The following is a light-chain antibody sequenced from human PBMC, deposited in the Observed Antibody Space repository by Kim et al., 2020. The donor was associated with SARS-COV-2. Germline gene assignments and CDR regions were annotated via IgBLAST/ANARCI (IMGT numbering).Light chain of an antibody. CDR1: SSNIGSYS. V-gene: IGLV1-47*01. CDR3: AAWDDSLSGAV. CDR2: RNN. Sequence: QSVLTQPPSTSGTPGQRVTISCSGSSSNIGSYSVHWYQQVPGTAPKVLIYRNNQRPSEVPDRFSGSRSGTTASLAISGLRSEDEGNYYCAAWDDSLSGAVLGGGTQMTVL. J-gene: IGLJ3*02.